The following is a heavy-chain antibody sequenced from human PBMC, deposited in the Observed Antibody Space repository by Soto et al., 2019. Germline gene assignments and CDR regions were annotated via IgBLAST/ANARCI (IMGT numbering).Heavy chain of an antibody. V-gene: IGHV1-24*01. J-gene: IGHJ5*02. Sequence: QVRLIQSGTEVKKPGASVKVSCSLSGSALTELSLHWVRQAPGKGLEWMGCSDSEDGETFYVQRFKGKLTMTEDTSTNTSYMELRSLGSEDTAVYYCTLGNWFDPWGQGTLVVVSS. CDR2: SDSEDGET. CDR3: TLGNWFDP. CDR1: GSALTELS.